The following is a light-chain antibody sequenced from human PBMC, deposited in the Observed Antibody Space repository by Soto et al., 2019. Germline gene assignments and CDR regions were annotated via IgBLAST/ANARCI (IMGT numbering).Light chain of an antibody. V-gene: IGLV2-8*01. CDR2: EVS. Sequence: QSALTQPPSASGSPGQSVTISCTGTSSDVGGYNYVSWYQQHPGKAPKLMISEVSKRPSGVPDRFSGSKSGNTASLTVSGLQADDEADYYFSSFAGNTHVVFGGGTKLTVL. CDR1: SSDVGGYNY. CDR3: SSFAGNTHVV. J-gene: IGLJ2*01.